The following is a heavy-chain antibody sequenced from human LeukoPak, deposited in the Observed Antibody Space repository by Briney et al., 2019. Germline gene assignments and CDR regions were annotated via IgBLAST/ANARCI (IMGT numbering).Heavy chain of an antibody. Sequence: GEPLKISCAASGFTFSSYWMHWVRQAPGKGLVWVSRINSDGSSTSYADSVKGRFTISRDNAKNTLYLQMNSLRAEDTAVYYCGNLDTPMGYWGQGTLVTVSS. CDR2: INSDGSST. CDR1: GFTFSSYW. J-gene: IGHJ4*02. V-gene: IGHV3-74*01. D-gene: IGHD5-18*01. CDR3: GNLDTPMGY.